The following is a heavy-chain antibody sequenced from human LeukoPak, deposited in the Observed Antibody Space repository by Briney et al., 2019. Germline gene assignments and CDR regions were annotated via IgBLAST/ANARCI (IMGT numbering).Heavy chain of an antibody. CDR2: IYHSGST. CDR1: GYSISSGYD. D-gene: IGHD4-17*01. CDR3: ARVKGLITVTEYDY. Sequence: PSETLSLTCTVSGYSISSGYDWGWIRQPPGKGLEWIGSIYHSGSTYYNPSLKSRVTISVDTSKNQFSLKLSSVTAADTAVYYCARVKGLITVTEYDYWGQGTLVTVSS. V-gene: IGHV4-38-2*02. J-gene: IGHJ4*02.